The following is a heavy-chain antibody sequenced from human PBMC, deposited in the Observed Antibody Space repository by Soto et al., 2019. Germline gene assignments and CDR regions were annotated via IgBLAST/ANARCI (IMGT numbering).Heavy chain of an antibody. CDR1: GYTFTTYA. V-gene: IGHV1-3*01. D-gene: IGHD3-10*01. CDR2: INAGNGNT. CDR3: ATRFTSAGWLDP. J-gene: IGHJ5*02. Sequence: QVPLVQSGPEVKKPGASVKVSCKASGYTFTTYAIHWVRQAPGQGLEWMGWINAGNGNTEFSERFRGRVTITRDTSASTADMELTGLTSEDTAVYYCATRFTSAGWLDPWGQGTLVTLSS.